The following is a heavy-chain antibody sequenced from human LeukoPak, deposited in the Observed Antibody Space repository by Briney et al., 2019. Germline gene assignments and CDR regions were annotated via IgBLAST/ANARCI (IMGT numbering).Heavy chain of an antibody. V-gene: IGHV1-8*01. CDR1: GYTFTSYD. CDR2: MNPNSGNT. D-gene: IGHD6-13*01. CDR3: ARRLISSSRPLLGY. J-gene: IGHJ4*02. Sequence: ASVKVSCKASGYTFTSYDINWVRQATGQGLEWMGWMNPNSGNTGYAQKFQGRVTTTRNTSISTAYMELSSLRSEDTAVYYCARRLISSSRPLLGYWGQGTLVTVSS.